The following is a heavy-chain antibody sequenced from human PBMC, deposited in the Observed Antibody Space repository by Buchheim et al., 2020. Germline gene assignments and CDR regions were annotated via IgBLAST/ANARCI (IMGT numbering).Heavy chain of an antibody. CDR1: GYTFTSYY. CDR3: ARDRGAAAGTSPGY. D-gene: IGHD6-13*01. V-gene: IGHV1-46*01. J-gene: IGHJ4*02. CDR2: INPSGAGT. Sequence: QVQLVQSGAEVKKPGASVKVSCKASGYTFTSYYVHWVRQAPGQGLEWMGIINPSGAGTSYSQKFQGRVTMTRDTSTSTVYMEAGSLRSEDTAVYYCARDRGAAAGTSPGYWGQGTL.